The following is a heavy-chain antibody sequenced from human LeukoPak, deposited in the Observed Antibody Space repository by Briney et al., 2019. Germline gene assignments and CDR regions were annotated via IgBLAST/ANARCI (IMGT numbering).Heavy chain of an antibody. CDR2: ISYDGSNK. J-gene: IGHJ4*02. Sequence: PGGSLRLSCAASGFTFSSYAMHWVRQAPGKGLEWVAVISYDGSNKYYADSVKGRFTISRDNSKNTLYLQMNSLRAEDTAVYYCARESGIVGATKGPYFDYWGQGTLVTVSS. D-gene: IGHD1-26*01. CDR3: ARESGIVGATKGPYFDY. V-gene: IGHV3-30*04. CDR1: GFTFSSYA.